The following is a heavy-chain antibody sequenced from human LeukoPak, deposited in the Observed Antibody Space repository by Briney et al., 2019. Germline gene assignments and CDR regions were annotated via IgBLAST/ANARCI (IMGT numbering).Heavy chain of an antibody. CDR1: GFTISKNY. D-gene: IGHD3-10*01. J-gene: IGHJ5*02. Sequence: GGSLRLSCAASGFTISKNYMNWVRQAPGKGLEWVSVIYSGVSTYYADSVKDRFSISRDNSKNTLYLQMNSLRAEDTAVYYCARGSNWFDPWGQGTLVTVSS. CDR2: IYSGVST. V-gene: IGHV3-53*01. CDR3: ARGSNWFDP.